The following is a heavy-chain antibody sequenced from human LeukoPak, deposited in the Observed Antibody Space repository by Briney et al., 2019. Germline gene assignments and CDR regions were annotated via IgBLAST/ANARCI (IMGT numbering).Heavy chain of an antibody. D-gene: IGHD4-17*01. J-gene: IGHJ4*02. CDR1: GGSISGSY. CDR2: MYNSGST. V-gene: IGHV4-59*01. Sequence: PSETLSLTCTVSGGSISGSYWSSIPQPPGKRLEWMAYMYNSGSTNYNPSLKRRVTISIDTSTNQFSLKLSSLTAADTAIYYCARGIESYGDYGYWGQGILVTVSS. CDR3: ARGIESYGDYGY.